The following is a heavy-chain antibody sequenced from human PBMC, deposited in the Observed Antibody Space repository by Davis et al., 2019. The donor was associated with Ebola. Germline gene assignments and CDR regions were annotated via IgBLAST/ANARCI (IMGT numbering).Heavy chain of an antibody. D-gene: IGHD2-2*02. CDR1: GFTFTTYG. Sequence: GESLKISCVASGFTFTTYGMHWVRQAPGKGLEWVTFIQYDGSNKDYADSVKGRLTISRDNSKNTLYLQINSLRPEDTAVYYCAKDDTPMDVWGPGTTVTVSS. CDR2: IQYDGSNK. CDR3: AKDDTPMDV. V-gene: IGHV3-30*02. J-gene: IGHJ6*02.